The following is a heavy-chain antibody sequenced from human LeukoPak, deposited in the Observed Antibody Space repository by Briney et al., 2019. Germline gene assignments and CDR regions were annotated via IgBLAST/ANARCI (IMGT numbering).Heavy chain of an antibody. J-gene: IGHJ4*02. CDR3: ARAGYSSGWYPGDY. Sequence: ASVKVSCKASGYTCTGYYMHWVRQAPGQGLEWMGWINPNSGGTNYAQKFQGRVTMTRDTSISTAYMELSRLRPDDTAVYYCARAGYSSGWYPGDYWGQGTLVTVSS. V-gene: IGHV1-2*02. CDR2: INPNSGGT. CDR1: GYTCTGYY. D-gene: IGHD6-19*01.